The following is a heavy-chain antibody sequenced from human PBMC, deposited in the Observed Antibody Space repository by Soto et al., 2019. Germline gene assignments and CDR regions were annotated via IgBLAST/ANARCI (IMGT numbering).Heavy chain of an antibody. Sequence: QVQLVQSGAEVKKPGASVKVSCKASGYTFTSYYMHWVRQAPGQGLEWMGVINPSGGSTSYAQKFQERVTMTRDTATSTVYMELSSLRSEDTAVYYCAREGYSSHWYGVESDYWGQGTLVTVSS. CDR3: AREGYSSHWYGVESDY. CDR2: INPSGGST. J-gene: IGHJ4*02. CDR1: GYTFTSYY. V-gene: IGHV1-46*01. D-gene: IGHD6-13*01.